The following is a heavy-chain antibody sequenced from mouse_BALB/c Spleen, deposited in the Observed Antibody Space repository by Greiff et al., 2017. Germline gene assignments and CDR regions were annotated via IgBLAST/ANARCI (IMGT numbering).Heavy chain of an antibody. D-gene: IGHD1-2*01. Sequence: EVQGVESGGGLVQPGGSMKLSCVASGFTFSNYWMNWVRQSPEKGLEWVAEIRLKSNNYATHYAESVKGRFTISRDDSKSSVYLQMNNLRAEDTGIYYCTRLTTATGGFAYWGQGTLVTVSA. J-gene: IGHJ3*01. CDR2: IRLKSNNYAT. V-gene: IGHV6-6*02. CDR3: TRLTTATGGFAY. CDR1: GFTFSNYW.